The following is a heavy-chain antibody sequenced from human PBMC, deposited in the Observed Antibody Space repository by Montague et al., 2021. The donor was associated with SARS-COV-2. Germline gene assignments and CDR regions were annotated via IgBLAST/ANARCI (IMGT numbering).Heavy chain of an antibody. CDR3: ARGGRQWLVIDPRYYFDY. CDR2: INHSGST. V-gene: IGHV4-34*01. J-gene: IGHJ4*01. CDR1: GGSFSGYH. D-gene: IGHD6-19*01. Sequence: SETLSLTCAVYGGSFSGYHWSWIRHPPGKGLEWIGEINHSGSTNYNPSLKSRVTISVDTSKNQFSLKLSSVTAADTAVYYRARGGRQWLVIDPRYYFDYWGQGTLVTVSS.